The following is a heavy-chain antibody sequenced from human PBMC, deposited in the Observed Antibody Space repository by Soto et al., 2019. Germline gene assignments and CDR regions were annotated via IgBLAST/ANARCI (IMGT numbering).Heavy chain of an antibody. J-gene: IGHJ5*02. CDR3: ARDERYCSGGSCYDWFDP. CDR1: GYTFTSYG. Sequence: QVQLVQSGAEVKKPGASVKVSCKASGYTFTSYGISWVRQAPGQGLEWMGWISAYNGNTNYAQKLQGRVTMTTDTSTRTAYMELRSLRSDDTAVYYCARDERYCSGGSCYDWFDPWGQGTLVTVSS. CDR2: ISAYNGNT. D-gene: IGHD2-15*01. V-gene: IGHV1-18*01.